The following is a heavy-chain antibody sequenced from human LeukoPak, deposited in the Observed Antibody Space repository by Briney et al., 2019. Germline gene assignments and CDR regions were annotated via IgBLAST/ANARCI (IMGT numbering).Heavy chain of an antibody. J-gene: IGHJ4*02. Sequence: GASVKVSCKASGYTFTSYGLSWVRQAPGQGLEWMGGIIPIFGTANYAQKFQGRVTITADESTSTAYMELSSLRSEDTAVYYCVRTEKRWLQPQYYFDYWGQGTLVTVSS. CDR3: VRTEKRWLQPQYYFDY. D-gene: IGHD5-24*01. CDR2: IIPIFGTA. CDR1: GYTFTSYG. V-gene: IGHV1-69*13.